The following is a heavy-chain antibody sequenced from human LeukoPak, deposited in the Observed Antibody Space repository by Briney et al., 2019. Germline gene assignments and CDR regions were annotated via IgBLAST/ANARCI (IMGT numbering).Heavy chain of an antibody. Sequence: GGSLRLSCAASGFTFSSYAMSWVRQAPGKGLEWVSAISGSGGSTYYADSVKGRSTISRDNSKNTLYVQMNSLRAEDTAVYYCTTAINSDSSGYYYRDDWGQGTLVTVSS. J-gene: IGHJ4*02. CDR1: GFTFSSYA. CDR3: TTAINSDSSGYYYRDD. D-gene: IGHD3-22*01. V-gene: IGHV3-23*01. CDR2: ISGSGGST.